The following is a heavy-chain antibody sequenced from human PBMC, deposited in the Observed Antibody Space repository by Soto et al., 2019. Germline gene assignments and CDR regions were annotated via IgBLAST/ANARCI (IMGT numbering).Heavy chain of an antibody. J-gene: IGHJ4*02. CDR1: GGSISNTKW. CDR3: ARNDYGDYRPYPLFDY. D-gene: IGHD4-17*01. V-gene: IGHV4-4*02. Sequence: QVQLQESGPGLVKPSGTLSLTCAVSGGSISNTKWWSWVRQSPGKGLEWIGEIYHSGAANYNPSLKSRVTMSVDKSKNQFSLKLTSVTAADTAVYYCARNDYGDYRPYPLFDYWGQGTLVTVSS. CDR2: IYHSGAA.